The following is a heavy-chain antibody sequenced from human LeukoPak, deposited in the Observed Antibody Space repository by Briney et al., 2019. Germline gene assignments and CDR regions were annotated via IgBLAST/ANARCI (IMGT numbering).Heavy chain of an antibody. CDR3: ARGFRGSWNNWFDP. J-gene: IGHJ5*02. V-gene: IGHV4-34*01. CDR1: GGSFSGYY. D-gene: IGHD2-15*01. Sequence: SETLSLTCAVYGGSFSGYYWGWIRQPPGKGLEWIGEINHSGSTNYNPSLKSRVTISVDTSKNQFSLKLSSVTAADTAVYYCARGFRGSWNNWFDPWGQGTLVTVSS. CDR2: INHSGST.